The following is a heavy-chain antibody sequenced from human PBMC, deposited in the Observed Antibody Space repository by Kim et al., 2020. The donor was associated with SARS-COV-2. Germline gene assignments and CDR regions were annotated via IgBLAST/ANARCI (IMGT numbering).Heavy chain of an antibody. J-gene: IGHJ5*02. Sequence: SVKVSCKASGGTFINYVIIWLRQAPGQGLEWVGMIIPMFGTTDSAQKFQGRVTIAADESTSTAYMELNNLRSEDTAVYYCGIQRDGNNQAIDPWGQGTLVTVSS. CDR1: GGTFINYV. CDR3: GIQRDGNNQAIDP. CDR2: IIPMFGTT. V-gene: IGHV1-69*13.